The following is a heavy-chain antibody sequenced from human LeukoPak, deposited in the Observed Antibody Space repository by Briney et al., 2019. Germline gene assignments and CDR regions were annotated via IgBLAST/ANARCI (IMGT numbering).Heavy chain of an antibody. CDR2: IYPGDSET. Sequence: GESLKISCKGSGYSFTDYWIGWVRQMPGKGLEWVGIIYPGDSETRYSPSFQGQVTISADKSISTAYLQWSSLKAPDTGMYYCARQGLFGIVLTDWGQGTLVTVSS. V-gene: IGHV5-51*01. J-gene: IGHJ4*02. CDR1: GYSFTDYW. D-gene: IGHD3-10*02. CDR3: ARQGLFGIVLTD.